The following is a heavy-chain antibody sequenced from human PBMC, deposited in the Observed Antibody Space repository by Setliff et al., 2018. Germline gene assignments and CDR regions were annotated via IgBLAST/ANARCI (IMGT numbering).Heavy chain of an antibody. CDR3: AREPYDYIWGSYRSPYFDH. CDR1: EYTFVGYY. V-gene: IGHV1-2*02. J-gene: IGHJ4*02. D-gene: IGHD3-16*02. Sequence: ASVKVSCKASEYTFVGYYLHWVRQAPGQGLEWMGWINPKTGGTNYAQKFQGRVTMTRDASINTAFMHLSSLKSDDMAVYYCAREPYDYIWGSYRSPYFDHWGQGALVTVSS. CDR2: INPKTGGT.